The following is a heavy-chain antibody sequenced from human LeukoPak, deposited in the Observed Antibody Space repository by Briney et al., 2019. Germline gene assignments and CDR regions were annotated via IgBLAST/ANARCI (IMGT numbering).Heavy chain of an antibody. CDR2: INHSGST. J-gene: IGHJ4*02. Sequence: NPSGTLSLTCAVYGGSFSGYYWSWIRQPPGKGLEWIGEINHSGSTNYNPSLKSRVTISVDTSKNQFSLKLSSVTAADTAVYYCARGAAAGLFDYWGQGTLVTVSS. CDR3: ARGAAAGLFDY. CDR1: GGSFSGYY. V-gene: IGHV4-34*01. D-gene: IGHD6-13*01.